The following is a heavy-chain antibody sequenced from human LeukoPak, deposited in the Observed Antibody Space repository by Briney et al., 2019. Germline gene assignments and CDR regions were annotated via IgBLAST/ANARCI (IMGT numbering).Heavy chain of an antibody. J-gene: IGHJ6*03. Sequence: SGPALVKPTQTLTLTCTFSGFSLSTGGMCVSWIRQPPGKALEWLARIDWDDEEFYTTSLKARLTISKDTSKNQVVLTMTNMDPVDTATYFCARTNRQLVSGSGRNYHYMDVWGKGTTVTVSS. CDR2: IDWDDEE. V-gene: IGHV2-70*17. D-gene: IGHD3-10*01. CDR1: GFSLSTGGMC. CDR3: ARTNRQLVSGSGRNYHYMDV.